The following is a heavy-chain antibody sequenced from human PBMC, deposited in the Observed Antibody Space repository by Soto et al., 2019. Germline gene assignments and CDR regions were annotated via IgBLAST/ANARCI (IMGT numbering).Heavy chain of an antibody. CDR1: GFTFTSSA. V-gene: IGHV1-58*01. J-gene: IGHJ6*02. CDR2: IVVGSGNT. CDR3: AADRYCSGGSCNYYYGMDV. D-gene: IGHD2-15*01. Sequence: ASVKVSCKASGFTFTSSAVQWVRQARGQRLEWIGWIVVGSGNTNYAQKFQERVTITRDMSTSTAYMELSSLRSEDTAVYYCAADRYCSGGSCNYYYGMDVWGQGTTVTVSS.